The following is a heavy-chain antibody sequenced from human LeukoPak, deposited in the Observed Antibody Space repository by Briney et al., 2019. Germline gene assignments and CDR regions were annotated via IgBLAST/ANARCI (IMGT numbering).Heavy chain of an antibody. D-gene: IGHD3-3*01. CDR3: ARDGNYDFWSGYWDY. V-gene: IGHV3-48*01. Sequence: GGSLRLSCAASGFTFSSYSMNWVRQAPGKGLEWVSYISSSSSTIYYADSVKGRFTISRDNAKNSLYLQMSSLRAEDTAVYYCARDGNYDFWSGYWDYWGQGTLVTVSS. CDR1: GFTFSSYS. J-gene: IGHJ4*02. CDR2: ISSSSSTI.